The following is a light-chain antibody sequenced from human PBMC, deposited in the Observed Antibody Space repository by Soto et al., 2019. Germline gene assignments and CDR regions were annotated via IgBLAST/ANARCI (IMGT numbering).Light chain of an antibody. CDR3: QQSYNTPWT. CDR1: QSISNY. Sequence: DIQMTQSPSSLSASVGDRVTITCRASQSISNYLSWYQQIPGKAPKLLIYAASTLRSGVSRSGVSSRFSGSGSGTDFTLTISSLQPEDFETYYCQQSYNTPWTFGQGTKVEIK. J-gene: IGKJ1*01. V-gene: IGKV1-39*01. CDR2: AAS.